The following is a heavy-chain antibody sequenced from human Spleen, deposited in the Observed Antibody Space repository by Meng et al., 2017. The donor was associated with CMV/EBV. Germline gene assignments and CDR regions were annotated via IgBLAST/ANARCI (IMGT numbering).Heavy chain of an antibody. J-gene: IGHJ5*02. CDR2: FYHSESI. CDR1: GSSINSGVF. Sequence: GSLRLSCTVSGSSINSGVFWGWVRQPPGKGLEWIGTFYHSESIYYNPSLRSRVTMSADTSKNQFSLRLSSVTAADTAVYYCARHPSLHRGGWFDPWGQGTLVTVSS. V-gene: IGHV4-38-2*02. CDR3: ARHPSLHRGGWFDP. D-gene: IGHD3-10*01.